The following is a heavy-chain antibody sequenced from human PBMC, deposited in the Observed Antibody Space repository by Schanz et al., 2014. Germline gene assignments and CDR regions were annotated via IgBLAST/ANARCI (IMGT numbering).Heavy chain of an antibody. CDR3: ARETTIITGGAFDV. V-gene: IGHV1-18*01. Sequence: QGQLVQSGAEVKKPGASVKVSCKASGYTFTSYGITWVRQAPGQGLEWMGLINPYDDTIDYAKKFQGRFTMTRDTSTTTVYMELSSLRSDDTAMYYCARETTIITGGAFDVWGQGTMVTVSS. CDR2: INPYDDTI. CDR1: GYTFTSYG. D-gene: IGHD3-9*01. J-gene: IGHJ3*01.